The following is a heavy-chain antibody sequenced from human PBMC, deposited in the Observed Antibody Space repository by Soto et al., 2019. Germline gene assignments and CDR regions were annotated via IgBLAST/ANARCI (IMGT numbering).Heavy chain of an antibody. CDR3: ARLYYYDRSGYYRDY. Sequence: QVQLVESGGGVVQPGRSLRLSCAASGFTFSSYAMHWVRQAPGKGLEWVAVISYDGSNKYYADSVKGRFTISRDNSKNTLYLQMNSLRAEDTAVYYCARLYYYDRSGYYRDYWGQGTLVTVSS. D-gene: IGHD3-22*01. J-gene: IGHJ4*02. CDR2: ISYDGSNK. V-gene: IGHV3-30-3*01. CDR1: GFTFSSYA.